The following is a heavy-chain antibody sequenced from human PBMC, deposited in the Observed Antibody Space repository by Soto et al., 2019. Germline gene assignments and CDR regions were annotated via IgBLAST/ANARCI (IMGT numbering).Heavy chain of an antibody. CDR2: ISYDGSNK. V-gene: IGHV3-30*18. D-gene: IGHD7-27*01. CDR3: AKARGTGEYFDY. Sequence: QVQLVESGGGVGQPGRSLRLSCAASGFTFSSYGMHWVRQAPGKGLEWVAVISYDGSNKYYADSVKGRFTISRDNSKNTLYLQMNSLRAEDTAVYYCAKARGTGEYFDYWGQGTLVTVSS. CDR1: GFTFSSYG. J-gene: IGHJ4*02.